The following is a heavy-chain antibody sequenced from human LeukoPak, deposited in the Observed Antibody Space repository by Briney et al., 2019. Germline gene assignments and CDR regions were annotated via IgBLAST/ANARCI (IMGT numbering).Heavy chain of an antibody. CDR3: ARYSSGWYQYNYFDY. D-gene: IGHD6-19*01. Sequence: LETLSLTCAVYGGSFSGYYWSWIRQPPGKGLEWIGEINHSGSTNYNPSLKSRVTISVDTSKNQFSLKLSSVTAADTAVYYCARYSSGWYQYNYFDYWGQGTLVTVSS. J-gene: IGHJ4*02. CDR1: GGSFSGYY. CDR2: INHSGST. V-gene: IGHV4-34*01.